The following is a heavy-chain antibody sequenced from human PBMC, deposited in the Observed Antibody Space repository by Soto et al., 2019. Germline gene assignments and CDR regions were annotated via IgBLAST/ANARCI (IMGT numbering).Heavy chain of an antibody. J-gene: IGHJ1*01. CDR3: ANDLYGGFTY. D-gene: IGHD3-10*01. Sequence: EVRLLESGGGLVQPWGSLRLSCAASGFTFSVYAMSWGRQAPGKGLEWVSGISGSGDSTHYADSVKGRFTVSRDNSKTMLYLQTNSLRADDTSIYYCANDLYGGFTYCGQGPRLTVSS. CDR2: ISGSGDST. CDR1: GFTFSVYA. V-gene: IGHV3-23*01.